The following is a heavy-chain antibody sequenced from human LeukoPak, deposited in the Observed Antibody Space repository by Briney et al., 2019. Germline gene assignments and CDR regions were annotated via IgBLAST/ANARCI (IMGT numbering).Heavy chain of an antibody. CDR2: IYYRGST. D-gene: IGHD6-19*01. CDR3: ARDSRSGWGNWFDP. CDR1: GGSISSYY. Sequence: PSETLSLTCTVSGGSISSYYWSWIRQPPGKGLEWIGSIYYRGSTYYNPSLKNRVAISVDTSKNQFSLKLSSVTAADTAVYYCARDSRSGWGNWFDPWGQGTLVTVSS. V-gene: IGHV4-59*12. J-gene: IGHJ5*02.